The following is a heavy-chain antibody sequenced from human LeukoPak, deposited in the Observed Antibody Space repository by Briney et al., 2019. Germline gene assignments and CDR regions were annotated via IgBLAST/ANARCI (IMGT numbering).Heavy chain of an antibody. CDR2: FDPEDGET. CDR3: ARASYCGGDCYSRGYVGYMDV. Sequence: GASVKVSCKVSGYTLTELSMHWVRQAPGKGLEWMGGFDPEDGETIYAQKFQGRVTITRDTSASTAYMELSSLRSEDMAVYYCARASYCGGDCYSRGYVGYMDVWGKGTTVTVSS. D-gene: IGHD2-21*02. V-gene: IGHV1-24*01. CDR1: GYTLTELS. J-gene: IGHJ6*03.